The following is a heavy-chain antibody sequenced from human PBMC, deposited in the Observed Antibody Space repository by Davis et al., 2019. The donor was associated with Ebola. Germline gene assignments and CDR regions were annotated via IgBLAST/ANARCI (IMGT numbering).Heavy chain of an antibody. CDR3: ARGSGSRIIWFRESHFDY. Sequence: ASVKVSCKASGYTFTSYYMHWVRQAPGQGLEWMGIINPSGGSTSYAQKFQGRVTMTWDTSTSTVYMELSSLRSEDTAVYYCARGSGSRIIWFRESHFDYWGQGTLVTVSS. D-gene: IGHD3-10*01. CDR1: GYTFTSYY. J-gene: IGHJ4*02. V-gene: IGHV1-46*01. CDR2: INPSGGST.